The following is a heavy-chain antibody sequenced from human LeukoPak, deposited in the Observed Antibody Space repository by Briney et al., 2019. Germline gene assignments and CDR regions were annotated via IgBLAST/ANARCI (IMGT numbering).Heavy chain of an antibody. Sequence: PGGSLRLSCAASGFTFSSYGMHWVRQAPGKGLEWVAVISYDGSNKYYADSVKGRFTISRDNSKNTLYLQMNSLRAEDTAVYYCARDAGGCSSGTCSPQFDPWGQGTLVTVSS. CDR2: ISYDGSNK. CDR1: GFTFSSYG. J-gene: IGHJ5*02. V-gene: IGHV3-30*03. D-gene: IGHD2-15*01. CDR3: ARDAGGCSSGTCSPQFDP.